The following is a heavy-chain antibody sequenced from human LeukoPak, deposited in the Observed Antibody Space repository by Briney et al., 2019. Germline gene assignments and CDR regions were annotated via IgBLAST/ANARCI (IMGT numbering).Heavy chain of an antibody. CDR1: GGSISSYY. V-gene: IGHV4-59*01. D-gene: IGHD6-19*01. J-gene: IGHJ4*02. CDR2: IYYSGST. CDR3: ARYSSGCDY. Sequence: SETLPLTCIVSGGSISSYYWSWIRQPPGKGLEWIGYIYYSGSTNYNPSLKSRVTISVDTSKNQFSLKLSSVTAADTAVYYCARYSSGCDYWGQGTLVTVSS.